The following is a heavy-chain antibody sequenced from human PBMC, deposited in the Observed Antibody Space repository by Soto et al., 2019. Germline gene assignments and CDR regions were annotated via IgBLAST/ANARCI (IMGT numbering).Heavy chain of an antibody. J-gene: IGHJ4*02. V-gene: IGHV3-53*04. CDR2: IYSGGST. CDR1: GFTVSSNY. D-gene: IGHD2-2*01. CDR3: VKDDLDIVVVPAATEKYYFDY. Sequence: PGGSLRLSCAASGFTVSSNYMSWVRQAPGKGLEWVSVIYSGGSTYYADSVKGRFTISRHNSKNTLYLQMNSLRAEDTAVYYCVKDDLDIVVVPAATEKYYFDYWGQGTLVTVSS.